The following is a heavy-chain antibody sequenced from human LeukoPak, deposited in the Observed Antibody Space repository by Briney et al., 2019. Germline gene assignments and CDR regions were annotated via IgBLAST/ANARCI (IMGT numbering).Heavy chain of an antibody. CDR1: GGTFSSDA. CDR2: IIPIFGTA. D-gene: IGHD4-17*01. V-gene: IGHV1-69*05. J-gene: IGHJ4*02. CDR3: VRDPMTTNYFDY. Sequence: SVKVSCKASGGTFSSDAINWVRQAPGQRLEWMGRIIPIFGTANYAQKFQGRVTITTDESTSTAYMELSSLRSEDTAVYYCVRDPMTTNYFDYWGQGTLITVSS.